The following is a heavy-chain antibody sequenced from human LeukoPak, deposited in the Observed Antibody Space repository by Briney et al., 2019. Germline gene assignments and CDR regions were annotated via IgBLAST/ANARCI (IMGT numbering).Heavy chain of an antibody. CDR2: IRYDGSNK. J-gene: IGHJ4*02. V-gene: IGHV3-30*02. CDR1: GFTFSSYG. Sequence: GGSLRLSCAASGFTFSSYGMHWVRQAPGKGLEWVAFIRYDGSNKYYADSVKGRFTISRDNSKNTLYLQMNSLRAEDTAVYYCAKAGNWNDVRAPFDYWGQGTLVTVSS. D-gene: IGHD1-1*01. CDR3: AKAGNWNDVRAPFDY.